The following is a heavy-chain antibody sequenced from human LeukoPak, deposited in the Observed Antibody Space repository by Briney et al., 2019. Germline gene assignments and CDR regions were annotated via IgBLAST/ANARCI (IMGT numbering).Heavy chain of an antibody. CDR1: GGSISSGGYS. CDR2: IYYSGST. D-gene: IGHD3-22*01. Sequence: SETLSLTCAVSGGSISSGGYSWSWIRQTPGKGLEWIGYIYYSGSTYYSPSLKSRVTISVDTSKNEFSLKLSSVTAADTAVYYCARSLYYYDSSGYSPWGQGTLVTVSS. CDR3: ARSLYYYDSSGYSP. V-gene: IGHV4-30-4*07. J-gene: IGHJ5*02.